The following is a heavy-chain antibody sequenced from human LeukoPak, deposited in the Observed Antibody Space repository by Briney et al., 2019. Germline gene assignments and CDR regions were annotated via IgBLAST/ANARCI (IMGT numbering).Heavy chain of an antibody. CDR1: GGSDSSGGYY. CDR2: IHYSGST. J-gene: IGHJ5*02. CDR3: ARDLRTYSSGPIYP. D-gene: IGHD6-19*01. V-gene: IGHV4-61*08. Sequence: SETLSLTCTVSGGSDSSGGYYWSWIRQPPGKGLEWIGYIHYSGSTKYNPSLKSRVTISVDTSKNQFSLKLSSVTAADTAVYFCARDLRTYSSGPIYPWGQGTLVTVSS.